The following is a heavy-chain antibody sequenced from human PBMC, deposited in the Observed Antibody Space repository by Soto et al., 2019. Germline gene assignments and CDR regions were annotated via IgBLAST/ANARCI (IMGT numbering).Heavy chain of an antibody. D-gene: IGHD2-15*01. J-gene: IGHJ6*03. CDR3: IRGNQGSYWSDMDV. V-gene: IGHV3-23*01. CDR2: ISAGGGNT. CDR1: GFTFNSYG. Sequence: PGGSLRLSCAASGFTFNSYGTHWVRQAPGKGPEWVSVISAGGGNTFYTDSVQGRFTLSRDNSKNTLYLQMNSLRVEDTGMYFCIRGNQGSYWSDMDVWGKGTTVTVSS.